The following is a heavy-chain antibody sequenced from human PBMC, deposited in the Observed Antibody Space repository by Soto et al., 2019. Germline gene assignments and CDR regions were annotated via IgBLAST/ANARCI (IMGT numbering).Heavy chain of an antibody. CDR1: GFTFSDYA. D-gene: IGHD2-2*01. Sequence: SGGSLRLSCAASGFTFSDYAIHWVRQAPSKGLEWVAVISYDGYNAYYADSVKGRFTISRDNSKNQFSLKLSSVTAADTAVYYCARVLLVAVAMYNFDYWGQGTLVTVSS. J-gene: IGHJ4*02. V-gene: IGHV3-30-3*01. CDR2: ISYDGYNA. CDR3: ARVLLVAVAMYNFDY.